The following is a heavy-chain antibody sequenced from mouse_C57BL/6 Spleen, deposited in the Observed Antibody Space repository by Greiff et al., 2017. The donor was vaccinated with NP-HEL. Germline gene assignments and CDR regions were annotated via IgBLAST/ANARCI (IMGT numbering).Heavy chain of an antibody. CDR2: IYPGDGDT. CDR3: ARSYYGYDEGAMDY. CDR1: GYAFSSSW. V-gene: IGHV1-82*01. D-gene: IGHD2-2*01. Sequence: QVQLQQSGPELVKPGASVKISCKASGYAFSSSWMNWVKQRPGKGLEWLGRIYPGDGDTNYNGKFKGKATLTADKSSSTAYMQLSSLTSEDSAVYFCARSYYGYDEGAMDYWGQGTSVTVSS. J-gene: IGHJ4*01.